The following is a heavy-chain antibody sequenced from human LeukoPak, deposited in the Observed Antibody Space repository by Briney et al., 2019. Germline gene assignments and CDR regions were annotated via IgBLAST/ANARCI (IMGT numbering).Heavy chain of an antibody. CDR1: GYTFTSYG. Sequence: SVKVSCKASGYTFTSYGISWVRQAPGQGLEWMGGIIPIFGTANYAQKFQGRVTITADESTSTAYMELSSLRSEDTAVYYCARVGYAGYWGQGTLVTVSS. CDR3: ARVGYAGY. D-gene: IGHD5-12*01. CDR2: IIPIFGTA. V-gene: IGHV1-69*13. J-gene: IGHJ4*02.